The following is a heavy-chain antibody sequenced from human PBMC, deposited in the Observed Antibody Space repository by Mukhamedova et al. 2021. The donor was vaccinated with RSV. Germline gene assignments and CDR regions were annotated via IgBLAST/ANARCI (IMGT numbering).Heavy chain of an antibody. Sequence: VEWVANIKQDGSEKYYVDSVKDRFTISRDNAKNSLYLQMNSLRAEDTAVYYCARASTWYYYGMDVWGQGTTVTVSS. CDR3: ARASTWYYYGMDV. D-gene: IGHD2-2*01. V-gene: IGHV3-7*03. J-gene: IGHJ6*02. CDR2: IKQDGSEK.